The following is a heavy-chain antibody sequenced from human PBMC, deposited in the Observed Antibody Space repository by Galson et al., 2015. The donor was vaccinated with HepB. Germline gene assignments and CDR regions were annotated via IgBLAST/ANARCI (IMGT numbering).Heavy chain of an antibody. V-gene: IGHV4-59*01. D-gene: IGHD6-13*01. Sequence: QVQLQESGPGLVKPSETLSLTCTVSGDSISRYYWRWIRQPPGKGLEWIGYLYYSGSTKYHPSLKCRVIMSVDTSKNQLSRKLTSVTAADTAVYYCARPIAAAGTTYWYFDLWGRGTLVTASS. CDR2: LYYSGST. CDR3: ARPIAAAGTTYWYFDL. CDR1: GDSISRYY. J-gene: IGHJ2*01.